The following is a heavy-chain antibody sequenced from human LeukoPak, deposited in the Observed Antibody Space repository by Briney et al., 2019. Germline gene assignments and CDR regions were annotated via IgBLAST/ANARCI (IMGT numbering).Heavy chain of an antibody. J-gene: IGHJ4*02. CDR2: INPNSGGT. CDR3: ARVRPARRAIRFFDY. CDR1: GYTFTGYY. V-gene: IGHV1-2*02. Sequence: ASVKVSCKASGYTFTGYYMHWVRQAPGQGLEWMGWINPNSGGTNYAQKFQGRVTMTRDTSISTAYMELSRLRSDDTAVYYCARVRPARRAIRFFDYWGQGTLVTVSS. D-gene: IGHD6-6*01.